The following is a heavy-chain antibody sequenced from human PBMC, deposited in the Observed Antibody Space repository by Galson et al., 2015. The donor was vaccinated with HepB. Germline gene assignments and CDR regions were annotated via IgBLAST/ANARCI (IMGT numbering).Heavy chain of an antibody. CDR1: GFTFSSYW. J-gene: IGHJ6*02. CDR2: INQDGSSK. Sequence: SLRLSCAASGFTFSSYWMNWVRQAPGKRLELVAHINQDGSSKYYGDSVKVRFTISRDNAKDSVSLELDSLGAADTAVYYCARRISLVRGIITKPDYYHGMDVWGQGTTVTVAS. V-gene: IGHV3-7*03. CDR3: ARRISLVRGIITKPDYYHGMDV. D-gene: IGHD3-10*01.